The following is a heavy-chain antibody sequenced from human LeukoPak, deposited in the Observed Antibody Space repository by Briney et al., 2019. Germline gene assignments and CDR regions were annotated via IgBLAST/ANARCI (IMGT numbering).Heavy chain of an antibody. V-gene: IGHV3-11*01. J-gene: IGHJ4*02. CDR3: VRGGYGWNFDF. Sequence: GGSLRLSCTAPGFNFNDNLMGWIRQAPGKGLEWISYISSKGDTIHYSDPVKGRFSSARDNPHKSLYLQMDSLRVEDTAVYYCVRGGYGWNFDFWGQGTLVTVSS. CDR2: ISSKGDTI. CDR1: GFNFNDNL. D-gene: IGHD5-18*01.